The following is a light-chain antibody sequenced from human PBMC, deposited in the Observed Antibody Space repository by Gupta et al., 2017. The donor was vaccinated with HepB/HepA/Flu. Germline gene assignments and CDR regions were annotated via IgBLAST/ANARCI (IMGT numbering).Light chain of an antibody. J-gene: IGLJ3*02. CDR3: AAWDDSLSGGV. CDR1: SSNIGSNY. Sequence: QSLLTQPSATTGTPGQRVLISSSGSSSNIGSNYVYWYQQLPGTAPKLLIYRNNQRPSGVPERFSGSKSGTSASLAISGLRSEDEADYYCAAWDDSLSGGVFGGGTKLTVL. V-gene: IGLV1-47*01. CDR2: RNN.